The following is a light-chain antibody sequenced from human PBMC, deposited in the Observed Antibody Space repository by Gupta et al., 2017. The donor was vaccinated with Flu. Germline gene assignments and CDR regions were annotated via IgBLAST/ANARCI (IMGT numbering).Light chain of an antibody. CDR3: QQDNNWPPLT. Sequence: EIVMTQSPATLSVSPGERATRSCRASQSVSSNLAWYQQKPGQAPRLLIYGASTRATGLPARFSGRGSGTEFTLTISSLQSEDFAVYYCQQDNNWPPLTFGGGTKVEIK. J-gene: IGKJ4*01. CDR1: QSVSSN. V-gene: IGKV3-15*01. CDR2: GAS.